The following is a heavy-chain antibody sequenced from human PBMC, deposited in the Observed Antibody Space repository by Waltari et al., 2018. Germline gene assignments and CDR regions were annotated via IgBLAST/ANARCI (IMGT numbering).Heavy chain of an antibody. D-gene: IGHD2-8*02. CDR3: AKSLYTGSVSYMLTDV. V-gene: IGHV4-38-2*02. CDR1: GYSISSAYF. CDR2: VQHSGSA. J-gene: IGHJ4*02. Sequence: QVQLQESGPGLVKPSETLSLTCTVSGYSISSAYFWGWIRQPPGKGLEWIGSVQHSGSAYYNPSLQSRVTISVDTTRGQVSLKLSSVTAADTAVYYCAKSLYTGSVSYMLTDVWGLGTLVTVSS.